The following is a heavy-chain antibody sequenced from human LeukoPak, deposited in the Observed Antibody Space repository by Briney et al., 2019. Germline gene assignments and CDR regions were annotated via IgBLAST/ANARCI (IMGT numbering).Heavy chain of an antibody. CDR3: AKRPYGSGGGHFDH. Sequence: GGSLRLSCAASGFTFSSYAMTWVRQPPGRRLEWVSTITTTVGDTHYADSVKGRFTVSRDDSKGTLFLQMNSLRAEDTGVYYCAKRPYGSGGGHFDHWGQGTLAIVSS. V-gene: IGHV3-23*01. CDR1: GFTFSSYA. CDR2: ITTTVGDT. J-gene: IGHJ4*02. D-gene: IGHD3-10*01.